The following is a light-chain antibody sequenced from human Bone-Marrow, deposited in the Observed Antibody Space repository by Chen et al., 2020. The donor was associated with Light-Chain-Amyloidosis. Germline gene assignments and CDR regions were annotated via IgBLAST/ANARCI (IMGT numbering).Light chain of an antibody. Sequence: SYELPQPPSVSVSPGQTARITGAGDDLPTKYAYWYQQKPGQAPVLVIHRDTERPSGISERFSGSSSGTTATLTISGVHAEDEADYHCQSADSSGTYEVIFGGGTKLTVL. V-gene: IGLV3-25*03. CDR3: QSADSSGTYEVI. J-gene: IGLJ2*01. CDR1: DLPTKY. CDR2: RDT.